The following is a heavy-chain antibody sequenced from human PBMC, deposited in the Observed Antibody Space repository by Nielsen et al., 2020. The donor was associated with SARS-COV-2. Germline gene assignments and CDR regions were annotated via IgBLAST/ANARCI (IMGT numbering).Heavy chain of an antibody. J-gene: IGHJ3*02. CDR1: GGSFSGYY. V-gene: IGHV4-34*01. CDR2: INHSGST. CDR3: ARGQSASVGARWAAFDI. D-gene: IGHD1-26*01. Sequence: SHTLSLTCAVYGGSFSGYYWSWIRQPPGKGLEWIGEINHSGSTNYNPSLKSRVTISVDTSKNQFSLKLSSVTAADTAVYYCARGQSASVGARWAAFDIWGQGTMVTVSS.